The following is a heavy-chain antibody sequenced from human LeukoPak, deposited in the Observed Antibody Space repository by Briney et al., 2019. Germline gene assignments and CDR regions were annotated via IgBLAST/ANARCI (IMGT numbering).Heavy chain of an antibody. CDR1: GFTFRTYG. CDR2: IVYDGSDK. J-gene: IGHJ4*02. CDR3: AERDAAGLDY. Sequence: GRSLRLSCAASGFTFRTYGMHWVRQAPGKGLQWVALIVYDGSDKHYADSVRGRFTISRDNSENTVYLQMNSLRPEDTAVYYCAERDAAGLDYWGQGALVTVSS. D-gene: IGHD2-15*01. V-gene: IGHV3-30*18.